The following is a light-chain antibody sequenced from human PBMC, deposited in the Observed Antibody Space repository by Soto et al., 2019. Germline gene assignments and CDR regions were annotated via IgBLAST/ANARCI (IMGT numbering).Light chain of an antibody. J-gene: IGKJ2*01. CDR3: HQYDSSPLYT. V-gene: IGKV3-20*01. Sequence: EIVLTQSPGTLSLSPGERATLSCRASQNVSSSYLAWYQQKPGQAPRLLIYGASSRATGIPDRFSGSGSGTDFTITISRLEPEDFAVSYCHQYDSSPLYTFGQGTKLEIK. CDR1: QNVSSSY. CDR2: GAS.